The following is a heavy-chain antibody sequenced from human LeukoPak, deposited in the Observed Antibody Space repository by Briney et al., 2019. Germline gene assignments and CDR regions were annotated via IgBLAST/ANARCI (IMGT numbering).Heavy chain of an antibody. J-gene: IGHJ3*02. CDR1: GFTFSSYG. V-gene: IGHV3-33*01. CDR2: IWYDGSNK. D-gene: IGHD4-17*01. Sequence: PGGSLRLSCAASGFTFSSYGMHWVRQAPGKGLEWVAVIWYDGSNKYYADSVKGRFTISRDNSKNTLYLQMNSLRAEDTAVYYCAREGDGDYVRLNAFDIWGQGTMVTVSS. CDR3: AREGDGDYVRLNAFDI.